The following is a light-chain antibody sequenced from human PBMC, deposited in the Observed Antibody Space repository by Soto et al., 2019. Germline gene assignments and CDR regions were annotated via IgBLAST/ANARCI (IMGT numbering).Light chain of an antibody. Sequence: DIQMTQFPSTLSASVGDRVTITCRASHDISSFLAWYQQTPGKAPKLLIYKSTFLETGVPSTFSGNGSGTEFTLTINSLQAIDSATYYCQQYEAYPVTFGRGTKVGI. V-gene: IGKV1-5*03. J-gene: IGKJ2*01. CDR1: HDISSF. CDR2: KST. CDR3: QQYEAYPVT.